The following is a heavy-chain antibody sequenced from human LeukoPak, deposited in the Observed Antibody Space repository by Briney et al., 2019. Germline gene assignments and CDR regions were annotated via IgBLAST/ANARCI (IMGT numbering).Heavy chain of an antibody. Sequence: SETLSLTGTVSGGSISSSSFCWGWIRQPPGKGLEWIGNVYYGGSTYYNPSLKSPVTISVDTSKNQFSLKLNSVTAADTAVYYCARQVSSSSRGPFDSWGQGTLVTVSS. CDR2: VYYGGST. D-gene: IGHD6-13*01. J-gene: IGHJ4*02. V-gene: IGHV4-39*01. CDR1: GGSISSSSFC. CDR3: ARQVSSSSRGPFDS.